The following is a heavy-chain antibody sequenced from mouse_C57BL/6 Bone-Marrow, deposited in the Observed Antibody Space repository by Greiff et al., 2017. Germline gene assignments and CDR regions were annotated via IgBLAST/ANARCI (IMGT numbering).Heavy chain of an antibody. V-gene: IGHV1-81*01. D-gene: IGHD1-2*01. CDR3: ARLGVRRYYFDY. Sequence: VQLQQSGAELARPGASVKLSCKASGYTFTSYGISWVKQRTGQGLEWIGEIYPRSGNTYYNEKFKGQATLTADKSSSTAYMELRSLTSEDSAVYYCARLGVRRYYFDYWGQGTTLTVSS. CDR2: IYPRSGNT. J-gene: IGHJ2*01. CDR1: GYTFTSYG.